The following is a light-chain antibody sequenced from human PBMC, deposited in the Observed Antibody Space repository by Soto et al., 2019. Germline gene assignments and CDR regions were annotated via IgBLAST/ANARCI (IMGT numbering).Light chain of an antibody. J-gene: IGLJ1*01. CDR3: SSYASSNTLV. CDR2: DVN. Sequence: QSVLTQPASVSGSPGQSITISCTGTSSDVGGYNYVSWYQQYPGKAPKVMICDVNNRPSGVSNRFSGSKSGNTASLTISGLQPDDEADYYCSSYASSNTLVFGTGTKVTVL. V-gene: IGLV2-14*03. CDR1: SSDVGGYNY.